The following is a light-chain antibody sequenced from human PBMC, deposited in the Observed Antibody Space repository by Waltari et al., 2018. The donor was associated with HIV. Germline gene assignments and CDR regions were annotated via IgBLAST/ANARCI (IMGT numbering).Light chain of an antibody. CDR1: QRVSTS. V-gene: IGKV3-15*01. CDR3: QQYKNGWT. J-gene: IGKJ1*01. CDR2: GTS. Sequence: EVVMAQYPATLSVSPGERAILSCSASQRVSTSLAWYQQKPGQAPRLLIFGTSTRATGVAARFSGSGSGTYFSLTISSLQSEDLAVYYCQQYKNGWTFGQGTKVDIK.